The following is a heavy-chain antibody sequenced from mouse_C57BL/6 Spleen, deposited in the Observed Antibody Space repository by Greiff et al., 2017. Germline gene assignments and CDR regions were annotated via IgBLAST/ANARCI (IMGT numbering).Heavy chain of an antibody. D-gene: IGHD2-2*01. CDR3: ARGAMVTAYYFDY. CDR1: GFTFSDYY. CDR2: INYDGSST. J-gene: IGHJ2*01. Sequence: EVKLVESEGGLVQPGSSMKLSCTASGFTFSDYYVAWVRQVPEKGLEWVANINYDGSSTYYLDSLKSRFIISRDNAKNILYLQMSSLKSEDTATYYCARGAMVTAYYFDYWGQGTTLTVSS. V-gene: IGHV5-16*01.